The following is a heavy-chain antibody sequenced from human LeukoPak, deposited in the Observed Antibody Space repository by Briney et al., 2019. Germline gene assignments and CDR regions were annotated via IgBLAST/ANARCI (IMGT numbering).Heavy chain of an antibody. CDR3: AKCPQFMTTVTYFDY. CDR2: ISGSGGST. Sequence: GGSLRLSCAASGFTFSSYAMSWVRQAPGKGLEWVSAISGSGGSTHYADSVKGRFTISRDNSKNTLYLQMNSLRAEDTAVYYCAKCPQFMTTVTYFDYWGQGTLVTVSS. D-gene: IGHD4-17*01. CDR1: GFTFSSYA. J-gene: IGHJ4*02. V-gene: IGHV3-23*01.